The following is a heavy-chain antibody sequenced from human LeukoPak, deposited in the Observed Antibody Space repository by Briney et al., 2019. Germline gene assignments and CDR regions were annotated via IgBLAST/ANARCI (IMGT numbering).Heavy chain of an antibody. J-gene: IGHJ6*03. CDR1: GGSFNDYY. Sequence: SETLSLTCAVYGGSFNDYYWSWIRQPPGKGLEWIGEINHSGSTNYNPSLKSRVTISVDTSKNQFSLKLTSVTAADTAVYYCATRDYYYGSTDYYYYYMDVWGKGTTVTISS. CDR2: INHSGST. CDR3: ATRDYYYGSTDYYYYYMDV. D-gene: IGHD3-10*01. V-gene: IGHV4-34*01.